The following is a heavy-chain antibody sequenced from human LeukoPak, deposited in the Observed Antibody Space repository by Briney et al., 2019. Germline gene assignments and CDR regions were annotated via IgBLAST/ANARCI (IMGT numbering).Heavy chain of an antibody. D-gene: IGHD3-16*01. V-gene: IGHV3-74*01. CDR3: MRDLILVWTPGDDFDF. CDR1: GFAFSAYW. CDR2: INEDATTI. Sequence: PGGSLRLSCAASGFAFSAYWMHWVRQAPGKGLEWVSRINEDATTITYADSVKGRFIISRDNSKKSLYLQMNNLRAEDTAVYYCMRDLILVWTPGDDFDFWGQGTLVIVSS. J-gene: IGHJ4*02.